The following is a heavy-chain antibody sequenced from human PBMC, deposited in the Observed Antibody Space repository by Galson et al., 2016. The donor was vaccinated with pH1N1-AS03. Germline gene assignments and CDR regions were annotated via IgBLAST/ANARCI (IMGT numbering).Heavy chain of an antibody. J-gene: IGHJ3*01. Sequence: SLRLSCAASGFTFTTYWMHWVRQAPGGGLVWVSSTNNEGTSTRGTDSVKGRFFISRDNAKNTVYLQMNSLRAEDTAVYYCARQDSSGYFHGLDVWGRGTTVTVSS. V-gene: IGHV3-74*01. CDR1: GFTFTTYW. CDR3: ARQDSSGYFHGLDV. CDR2: TNNEGTST. D-gene: IGHD3-22*01.